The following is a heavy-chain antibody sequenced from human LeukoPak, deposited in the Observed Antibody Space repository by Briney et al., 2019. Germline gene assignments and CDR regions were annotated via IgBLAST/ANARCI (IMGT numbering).Heavy chain of an antibody. J-gene: IGHJ4*02. CDR2: INHRGST. D-gene: IGHD3-3*01. CDR1: GGSFSGHY. CDR3: SLIIPGADF. Sequence: PSETLSLTCAVFGGSFSGHYWTWIRQFPGKGLEWIGEINHRGSTNYNPSLRSRVTISVDRPKNQFSLRLTSVTAADTAIYYCSLIIPGADFWGQGTVVTVSS. V-gene: IGHV4-34*01.